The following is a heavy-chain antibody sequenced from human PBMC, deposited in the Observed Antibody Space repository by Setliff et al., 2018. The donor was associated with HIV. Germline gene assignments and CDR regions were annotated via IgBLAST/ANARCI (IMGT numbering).Heavy chain of an antibody. CDR3: ARTSGVGYNSLPRSRYYYYYYGMDV. D-gene: IGHD5-12*01. J-gene: IGHJ6*02. CDR1: GYRFSNHF. Sequence: GASVKVSCKSSGYRFSNHFIHFVRQAPGQGPEWMGIINPNGGSTNYAQKFEGRVAMTADTSTNNVHMYLSSLRSEDTAVYYCARTSGVGYNSLPRSRYYYYYYGMDVWGQGTMVTVSS. CDR2: INPNGGST. V-gene: IGHV1-46*01.